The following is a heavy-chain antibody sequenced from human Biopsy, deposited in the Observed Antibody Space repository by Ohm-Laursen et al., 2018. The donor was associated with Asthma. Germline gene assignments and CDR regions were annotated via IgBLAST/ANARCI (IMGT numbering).Heavy chain of an antibody. J-gene: IGHJ6*02. Sequence: LRLSCTAFGFTFSSYGMHWVRQAPGKGLEWVAVIWYDGSNKYYADSVKGRFTISRDNSKNTLYLQMNSLRSEDTAVYYCARSIYDFWSGYCGMDVWGQGTTVTVSS. CDR3: ARSIYDFWSGYCGMDV. CDR1: GFTFSSYG. CDR2: IWYDGSNK. V-gene: IGHV3-33*01. D-gene: IGHD3-3*01.